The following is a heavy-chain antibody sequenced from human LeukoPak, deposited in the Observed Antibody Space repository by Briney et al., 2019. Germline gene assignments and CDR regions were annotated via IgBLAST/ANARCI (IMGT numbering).Heavy chain of an antibody. J-gene: IGHJ4*02. CDR2: IYYSGST. CDR3: ARHFSRGSYRMGFDY. D-gene: IGHD1-26*01. CDR1: GGSISSYY. Sequence: SETLSLTSTVSGGSISSYYWSWIRQPPGKGLEWIGYIYYSGSTNYNPSLKSRVTISVDTSKNQFSLKLSSVTAADTAVYYCARHFSRGSYRMGFDYWGQGTLVTVSS. V-gene: IGHV4-59*08.